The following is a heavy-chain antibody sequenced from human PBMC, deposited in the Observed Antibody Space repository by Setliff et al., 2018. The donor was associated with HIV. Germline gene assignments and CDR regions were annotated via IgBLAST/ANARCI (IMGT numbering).Heavy chain of an antibody. Sequence: ASVKVSCKASGYTFTGYYIHWVRQAPGQGLEWMGRINPNSGGTEYAQKFEGRVTMTRDTSISTAYMELNGLTSDDTAVYYCARDGLLQWFGELPSIWLDPWGQGTLVTVSS. D-gene: IGHD3-10*01. J-gene: IGHJ5*02. V-gene: IGHV1-2*06. CDR1: GYTFTGYY. CDR2: INPNSGGT. CDR3: ARDGLLQWFGELPSIWLDP.